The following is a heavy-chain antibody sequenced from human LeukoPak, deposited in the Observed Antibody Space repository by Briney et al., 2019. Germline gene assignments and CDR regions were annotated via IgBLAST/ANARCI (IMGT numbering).Heavy chain of an antibody. CDR1: GFTFNNYA. V-gene: IGHV3-23*01. D-gene: IGHD3-3*02. CDR3: ARAFQGGAFDI. Sequence: GGSLRLSCAASGFTFNNYAMNWVRQAPGKELEWVSGISGRGFSTYYADSVKGRFTISRDNSKNTLYLQMNSLRAEDTAVYYCARAFQGGAFDIWGQGTMVTVSS. CDR2: ISGRGFST. J-gene: IGHJ3*02.